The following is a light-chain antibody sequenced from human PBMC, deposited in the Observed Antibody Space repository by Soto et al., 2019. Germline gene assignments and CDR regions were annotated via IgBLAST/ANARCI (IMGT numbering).Light chain of an antibody. CDR1: QGIRNY. J-gene: IGKJ4*01. Sequence: IQLTQSPSSLSASVGDRVTITCRASQGIRNYLAWYQQKPGKAPNLLIYLASTLQGGVPSRFSGSGSRTDYIVTISSLQPEDVATYYCQYLNSFPLTFGGGTKVELK. CDR3: QYLNSFPLT. V-gene: IGKV1-9*01. CDR2: LAS.